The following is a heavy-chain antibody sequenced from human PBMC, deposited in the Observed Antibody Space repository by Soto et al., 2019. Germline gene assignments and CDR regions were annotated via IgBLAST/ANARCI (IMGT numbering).Heavy chain of an antibody. V-gene: IGHV3-15*01. D-gene: IGHD2-21*02. CDR3: PPDLTVTAFDY. Sequence: EVQLVESGGGLVKPGGSLRLSCAASGFTFSNAWMSWVRQAPGKGLEWVGRIKSKTDGGTTDYAAPVKGRFTISRDDSKPPLYLQMTSLKTEDTAVSYCPPDLTVTAFDYWGQGTLVTVSS. CDR1: GFTFSNAW. CDR2: IKSKTDGGTT. J-gene: IGHJ4*02.